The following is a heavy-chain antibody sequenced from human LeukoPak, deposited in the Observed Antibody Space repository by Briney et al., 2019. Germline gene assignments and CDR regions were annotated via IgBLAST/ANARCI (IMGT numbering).Heavy chain of an antibody. J-gene: IGHJ6*03. CDR1: GYTFTSYY. Sequence: ASVKVSCKASGYTFTSYYMHWVRQAPGQGLEWMGIINPSGGSTSYAQKFQGRVTMTRDMSTSTVYMELSSLRSEDTAVYYCARVRGYSYDYDYYYYMDVWGKGTTVTVSS. CDR3: ARVRGYSYDYDYYYYMDV. V-gene: IGHV1-46*01. CDR2: INPSGGST. D-gene: IGHD5-18*01.